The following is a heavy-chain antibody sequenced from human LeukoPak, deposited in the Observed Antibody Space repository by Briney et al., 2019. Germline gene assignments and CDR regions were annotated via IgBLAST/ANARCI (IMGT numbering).Heavy chain of an antibody. CDR2: IYPGDSDT. CDR1: GYNFTTYW. CDR3: ARSVFAAIDY. D-gene: IGHD3-3*01. Sequence: GSLKISCKASGYNFTTYWIGWVRQMPGEGLEWMGIIYPGDSDTRFSPSFQGQVTISVDKSINTAYLQWSSLKASDTAMYYCARSVFAAIDYWGQGTLVTVSS. V-gene: IGHV5-51*01. J-gene: IGHJ4*02.